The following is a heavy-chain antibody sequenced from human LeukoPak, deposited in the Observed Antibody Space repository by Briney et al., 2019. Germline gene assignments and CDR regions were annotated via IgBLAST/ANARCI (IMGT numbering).Heavy chain of an antibody. Sequence: GASVKVSCKASGYIFTGQFIHWVRQAPGQGLEWMAMYNPNSGDTTFSQSFQDRVTMTRNTSVNTAFMELSRLTSDDTAVYYCARGGPRGDGFDYWGQGTLVSVSS. CDR1: GYIFTGQF. D-gene: IGHD6-25*01. CDR3: ARGGPRGDGFDY. V-gene: IGHV1-2*02. CDR2: YNPNSGDT. J-gene: IGHJ4*02.